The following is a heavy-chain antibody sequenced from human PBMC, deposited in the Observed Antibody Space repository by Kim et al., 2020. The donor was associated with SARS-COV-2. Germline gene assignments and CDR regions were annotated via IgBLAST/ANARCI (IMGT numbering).Heavy chain of an antibody. V-gene: IGHV4-59*01. CDR2: VYSSVST. CDR1: GGSINYYY. Sequence: SETLSLTCAVSGGSINYYYWSWIRQSPGKRLEWLGYVYSSVSTNYDPSLKSRLTLSVDASRNQFSLKLSSVTAADTAVYYCARGYCSHTTCYISPFDIWGQGTLVTVSS. D-gene: IGHD2-2*02. CDR3: ARGYCSHTTCYISPFDI. J-gene: IGHJ3*02.